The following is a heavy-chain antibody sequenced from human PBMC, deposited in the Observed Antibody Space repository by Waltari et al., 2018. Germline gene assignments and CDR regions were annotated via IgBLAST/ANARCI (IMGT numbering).Heavy chain of an antibody. J-gene: IGHJ4*02. D-gene: IGHD6-13*01. CDR1: GFTFSSYG. CDR3: AKDAGIAAAAPFDY. CDR2: IWDDGSNK. Sequence: QVQLVVSGGGVVQPVVSLRLSCAASGFTFSSYGMHWVRKAPGKGLEGVAFIWDDGSNKYYADSVKGRFTISRDNSKNTLYLQMNSLGAEDTAVYYCAKDAGIAAAAPFDYWGQGTLVTVSS. V-gene: IGHV3-30*02.